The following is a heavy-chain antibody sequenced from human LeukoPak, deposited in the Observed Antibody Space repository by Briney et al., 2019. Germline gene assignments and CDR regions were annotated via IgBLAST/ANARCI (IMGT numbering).Heavy chain of an antibody. CDR2: IYYSGST. J-gene: IGHJ4*02. D-gene: IGHD2-21*02. CDR1: GGSISTYY. V-gene: IGHV4-59*01. Sequence: PSETLSLTCTVSGGSISTYYWSWIRQPPGEGLEWVGYIYYSGSTNYNPSLKSRVTISVDTSKNQFSLKLSSVTAADTAVYYCARDRDGDFFDYWGQGALVTVSS. CDR3: ARDRDGDFFDY.